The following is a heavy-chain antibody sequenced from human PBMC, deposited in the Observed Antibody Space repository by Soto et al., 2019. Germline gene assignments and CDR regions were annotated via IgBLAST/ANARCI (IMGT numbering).Heavy chain of an antibody. CDR3: ARDAIAMVRGTNNWFDP. J-gene: IGHJ5*02. D-gene: IGHD3-10*01. Sequence: SGGSLRLSCAASGFTFSNHAMSWVRQAPGKGLEWVSAISGNGISTYYADSVRGRFTISRDNSKNTLYLQMNRLRADDTDVYYCARDAIAMVRGTNNWFDPWGQGTLVTVSS. CDR1: GFTFSNHA. CDR2: ISGNGIST. V-gene: IGHV3-23*01.